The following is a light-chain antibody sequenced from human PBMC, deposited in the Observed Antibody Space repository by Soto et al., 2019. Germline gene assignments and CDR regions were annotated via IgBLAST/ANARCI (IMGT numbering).Light chain of an antibody. J-gene: IGKJ5*01. CDR3: QHYNSYPIT. Sequence: DIQMTQSPSTLSASVGDRVTITCRASQSITSWLAWYQQKPGKAPKLLIYKASSLESGVPSRFSGSGSGTDFTLTISSLQPDDFANYYCQHYNSYPITFGQGTRLEIK. CDR2: KAS. V-gene: IGKV1-5*03. CDR1: QSITSW.